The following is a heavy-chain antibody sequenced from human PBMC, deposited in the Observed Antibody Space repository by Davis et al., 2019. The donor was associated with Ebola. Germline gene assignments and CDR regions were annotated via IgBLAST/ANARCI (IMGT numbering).Heavy chain of an antibody. V-gene: IGHV5-51*01. Sequence: GESLKISCKGSGYSFSHYWIGWVRQMPGKGLEWMGIIYPGDSDTIYSPSFEGQVTISADESLRTAYLQWSSLKASDNAMYYCARLYYYHLYGPTNLDLWGQGTLITVSS. CDR1: GYSFSHYW. CDR3: ARLYYYHLYGPTNLDL. J-gene: IGHJ4*02. CDR2: IYPGDSDT. D-gene: IGHD3-10*01.